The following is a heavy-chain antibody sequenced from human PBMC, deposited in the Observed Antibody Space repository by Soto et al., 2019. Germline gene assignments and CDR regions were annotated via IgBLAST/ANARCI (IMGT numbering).Heavy chain of an antibody. J-gene: IGHJ4*02. CDR1: GGSISYEYYH. V-gene: IGHV4-30-4*08. CDR3: ARSSSSWHFCFDY. Sequence: SETLSLTCTVSGGSISYEYYHWTWIRQSPGRGLEWIGDINHSGSTNYNPSLKSRVTISVDTSKNQFSLKLSSVTAADTAVYYCARSSSSWHFCFDYWGQGTLVTVSS. D-gene: IGHD6-13*01. CDR2: INHSGST.